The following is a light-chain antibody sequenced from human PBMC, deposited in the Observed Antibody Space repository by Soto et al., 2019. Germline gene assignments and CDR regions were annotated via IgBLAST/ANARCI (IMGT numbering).Light chain of an antibody. J-gene: IGKJ4*01. CDR3: HQRAGWPPT. Sequence: EIVMTQSPATLSLSPGERATLSCSATRSVNNFVAWYKQRPGQAPSLLISDASNRATGIPDRFSGSGSGTDFTLTINSLEPEDFAVYFCHQRAGWPPTFGGGTKVDI. V-gene: IGKV3-11*01. CDR2: DAS. CDR1: RSVNNF.